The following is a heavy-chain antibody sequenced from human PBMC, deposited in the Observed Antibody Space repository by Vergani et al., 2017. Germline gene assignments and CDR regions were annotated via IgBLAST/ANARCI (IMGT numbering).Heavy chain of an antibody. Sequence: QVQLQESGPGLVKPSETLSLTCTVSGGSISSHYWSWIRQPPGKGLEWIGYIYYSGSTNYNPSLKSRVTISVDTSKNQFSLKLSSVTAADTAVYYGARDSRLSDKRSGSTGWFDPWGQGTLVTVSS. CDR2: IYYSGST. J-gene: IGHJ5*02. V-gene: IGHV4-59*11. CDR3: ARDSRLSDKRSGSTGWFDP. D-gene: IGHD1-26*01. CDR1: GGSISSHY.